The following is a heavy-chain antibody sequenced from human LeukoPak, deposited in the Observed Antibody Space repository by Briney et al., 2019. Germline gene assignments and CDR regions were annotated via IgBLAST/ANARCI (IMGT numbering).Heavy chain of an antibody. J-gene: IGHJ4*02. D-gene: IGHD5-24*01. CDR3: ARDDKDDYNVLQPFDY. CDR1: GFTFSSYE. Sequence: GGSLRLSCAASGFTFSSYEMNWVRQAPGKGLEWVSYISSSGSTIYYADSVKGRFTISRDNAKISLFLQMNSLRAEDTAVYYCARDDKDDYNVLQPFDYWGQGALVTVSS. V-gene: IGHV3-48*03. CDR2: ISSSGSTI.